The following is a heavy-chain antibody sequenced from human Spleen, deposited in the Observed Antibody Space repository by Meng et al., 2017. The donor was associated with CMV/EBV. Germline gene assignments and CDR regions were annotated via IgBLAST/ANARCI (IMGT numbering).Heavy chain of an antibody. CDR2: IYYSGST. CDR1: GGSISSGDYY. CDR3: ARVVGQWLVTYYYYYMDV. J-gene: IGHJ6*03. V-gene: IGHV4-30-4*08. D-gene: IGHD6-19*01. Sequence: QGQPQESGPGLVKPSQTLSLTCTVSGGSISSGDYYWSWIRQPPGKGLEWIGYIYYSGSTYYNPSLKSRVTISVDTSKNQFSLKLSSVTAADTAVYYCARVVGQWLVTYYYYYMDVWGKGTTVTVSS.